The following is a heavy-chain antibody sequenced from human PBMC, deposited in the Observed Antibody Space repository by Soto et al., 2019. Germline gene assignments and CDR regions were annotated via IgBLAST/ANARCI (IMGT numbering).Heavy chain of an antibody. D-gene: IGHD4-17*01. J-gene: IGHJ5*01. CDR1: GFSFAYYG. Sequence: QVQLVESGGGVVQTGRSLRLSCAASGFSFAYYGMHGVRQAPGKGLEWVAVISYDGTEKYYEDSVKGRFTISRDNTKNRLDLHMNSLRGEDTAFYFCAKAYATTAVDSWGHGTLVTVSS. CDR2: ISYDGTEK. V-gene: IGHV3-30*18. CDR3: AKAYATTAVDS.